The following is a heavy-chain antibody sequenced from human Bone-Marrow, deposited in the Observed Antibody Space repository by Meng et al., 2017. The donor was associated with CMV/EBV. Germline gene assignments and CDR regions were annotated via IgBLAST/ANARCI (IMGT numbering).Heavy chain of an antibody. D-gene: IGHD6-19*01. V-gene: IGHV3-33*06. Sequence: GESLKISCAASGFTFSSYSMNWVRQAPGKGLEWVAVIWYDGSNKYYADSVKGRFTISRDNSKNTLYLQMNSLRAEDTAVYYCAKDRAVAALYGMDVWGQGTTVTVSS. CDR1: GFTFSSYS. CDR3: AKDRAVAALYGMDV. J-gene: IGHJ6*02. CDR2: IWYDGSNK.